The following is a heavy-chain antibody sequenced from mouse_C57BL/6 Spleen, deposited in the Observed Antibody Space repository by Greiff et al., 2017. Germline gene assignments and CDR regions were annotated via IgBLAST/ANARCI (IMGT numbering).Heavy chain of an antibody. CDR3: ARHFDY. V-gene: IGHV1-55*01. CDR2: IYPGSGST. Sequence: QVQLQQPGAELVKPGASVKMSCKASGYTFTSYWITWVKQRPGQGLEWIGDIYPGSGSTNYNEKFKSKATLTIDTSSSTAYMQLSSLTSGDYAVYYCARHFDYWGQGTTLTVSS. CDR1: GYTFTSYW. J-gene: IGHJ2*01.